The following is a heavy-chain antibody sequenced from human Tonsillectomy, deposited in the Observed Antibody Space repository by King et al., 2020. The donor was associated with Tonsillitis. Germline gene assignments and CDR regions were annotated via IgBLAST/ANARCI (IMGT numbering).Heavy chain of an antibody. V-gene: IGHV4-39*01. Sequence: QLQESGPGLVKPSEALFLTCIVSGGSISSSSYYWGWIRQPPGQGLEWIGSIYNGGNTHYNPSLKSRVTISVDTSKNHLTLKLASVTAADTAFYYCARQQGLGETPWKRWFDPWGGGTLVTVS. CDR1: GGSISSSSYY. CDR3: ARQQGLGETPWKRWFDP. J-gene: IGHJ5*02. CDR2: IYNGGNT. D-gene: IGHD1-1*01.